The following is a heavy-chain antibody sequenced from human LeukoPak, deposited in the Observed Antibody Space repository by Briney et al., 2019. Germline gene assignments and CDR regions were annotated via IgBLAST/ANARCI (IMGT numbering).Heavy chain of an antibody. CDR3: TTDRYGPGSYGDYYYYYGMDV. CDR1: GFTFSNAW. V-gene: IGHV3-15*01. Sequence: GGSLRLSCAASGFTFSNAWMSWVRQAPGKGLEWVGRIKSKTDGGTTDYAAPVKGRFTISRDDSKNTLYLQMNSLKTEDTAVYHCTTDRYGPGSYGDYYYYYGMDVWGQGTTVIVSS. D-gene: IGHD3-10*01. CDR2: IKSKTDGGTT. J-gene: IGHJ6*02.